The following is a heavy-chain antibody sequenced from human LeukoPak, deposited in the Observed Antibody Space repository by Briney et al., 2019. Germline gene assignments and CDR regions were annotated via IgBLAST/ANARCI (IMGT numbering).Heavy chain of an antibody. J-gene: IGHJ6*02. CDR3: ARDQESVLRYFDWLLYYYGMDV. V-gene: IGHV3-21*01. CDR1: GFTFSSYS. CDR2: ISSSSYI. Sequence: GGSLRLSCAASGFTFSSYSMNWVRQAPGKGLEWVSSISSSSYIYYADSVKGRFTISRDNAKNSLYLQMNSLRAEDTAVYYCARDQESVLRYFDWLLYYYGMDVWGQGTTVTVSS. D-gene: IGHD3-9*01.